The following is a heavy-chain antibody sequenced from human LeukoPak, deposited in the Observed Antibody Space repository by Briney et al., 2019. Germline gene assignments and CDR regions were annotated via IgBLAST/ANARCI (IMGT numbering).Heavy chain of an antibody. J-gene: IGHJ6*02. CDR1: GFTVSNNY. Sequence: GGSLRLSCAASGFTVSNNYMIWVRQAPGKGLEWVSLIYSNGVTNYADSVKGRFTISRDSSKNTLYLQMNSVRAEDTAVYYCAKDYGEDYYYYGMDVWGQGTTVTVSS. CDR3: AKDYGEDYYYYGMDV. CDR2: IYSNGVT. V-gene: IGHV3-53*01. D-gene: IGHD4-17*01.